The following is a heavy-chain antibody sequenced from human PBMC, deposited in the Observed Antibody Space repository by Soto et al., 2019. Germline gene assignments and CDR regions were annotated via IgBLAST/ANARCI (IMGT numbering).Heavy chain of an antibody. J-gene: IGHJ5*02. V-gene: IGHV6-1*01. CDR2: TYYRSKWYN. CDR1: GDSVSSNSAV. CDR3: ARGFPRLDP. Sequence: AQTLSLTFAISGDSVSSNSAVWNWIRQSPSRGLEWLGRTYYRSKWYNDYAVSVKSRITINPDTSKNQFSLQLNSMTPEDTAVYYCARGFPRLDPWGQGTLVTVSS. D-gene: IGHD3-10*01.